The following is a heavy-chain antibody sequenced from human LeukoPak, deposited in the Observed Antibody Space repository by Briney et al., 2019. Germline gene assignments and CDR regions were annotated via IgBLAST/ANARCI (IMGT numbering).Heavy chain of an antibody. V-gene: IGHV4-34*01. CDR3: ARGRRGNWFDL. CDR2: INHSGST. CDR1: GGSFSGYY. J-gene: IGHJ5*02. Sequence: PSETLSLTCAVYGGSFSGYYWSWVRQPPGKGLEWSGEINHSGSTNYNPSLKSRVTISVDTSKNQFSLKLSSVTAADTAVYYCARGRRGNWFDLWGQGTLVTVSS.